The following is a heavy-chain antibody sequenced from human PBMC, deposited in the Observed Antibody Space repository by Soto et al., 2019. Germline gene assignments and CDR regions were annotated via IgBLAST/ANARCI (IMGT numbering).Heavy chain of an antibody. J-gene: IGHJ4*02. CDR2: IIPIFGTA. D-gene: IGHD3-3*01. CDR3: ARQPHRITIFGVALDY. V-gene: IGHV1-69*01. CDR1: GGTFSRYA. Sequence: KVSCKASGGTFSRYAISWVRQAPGQGLEWMGGIIPIFGTANYAQNFQGRDTITADESKSTAYMELSSLRSEDTAVYYCARQPHRITIFGVALDYWGQGTLVTVSS.